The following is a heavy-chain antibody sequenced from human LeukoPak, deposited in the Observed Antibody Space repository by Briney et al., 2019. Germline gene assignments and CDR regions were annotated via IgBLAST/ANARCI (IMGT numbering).Heavy chain of an antibody. CDR2: IYSGDNT. D-gene: IGHD3-16*01. CDR3: AGRRVLDASFDY. J-gene: IGHJ4*02. CDR1: GFTDSNNY. Sequence: GGSQRLSRAASGFTDSNNYMSWVRQARGKGLVWVSVIYSGDNTYYVESVKGRFTISRDNSKNPLFLQMNRLRAEDTAVYYCAGRRVLDASFDYWGQGTLVTVSS. V-gene: IGHV3-66*02.